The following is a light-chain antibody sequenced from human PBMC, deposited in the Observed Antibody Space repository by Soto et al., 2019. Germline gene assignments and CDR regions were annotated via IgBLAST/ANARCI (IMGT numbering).Light chain of an antibody. V-gene: IGKV3-15*01. Sequence: EVVMTQSPATLSVSAGARVTLSCRASESVHRNLAWYQQKPGQGPSLLIYYASTRATGVPDRFTGSGSGTEFTLTISSLQSEDFGVYHCQHYSNWPPTFGPGTKVEIK. CDR3: QHYSNWPPT. J-gene: IGKJ3*01. CDR1: ESVHRN. CDR2: YAS.